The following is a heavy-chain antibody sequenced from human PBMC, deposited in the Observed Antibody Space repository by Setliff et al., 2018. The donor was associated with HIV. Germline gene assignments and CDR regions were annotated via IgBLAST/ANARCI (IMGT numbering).Heavy chain of an antibody. Sequence: PGGSLRLSCVASGFNIRNYWMHWVRQLPGKELVWVSRVNSEGFKTNYADSVRGRFTISRDNGKNTLFLQMNSLRADDTGVYFCARDASDTYTYDDDDLDVWGQGTTVTVSS. D-gene: IGHD2-2*02. CDR1: GFNIRNYW. V-gene: IGHV3-74*01. CDR3: ARDASDTYTYDDDDLDV. J-gene: IGHJ6*02. CDR2: VNSEGFKT.